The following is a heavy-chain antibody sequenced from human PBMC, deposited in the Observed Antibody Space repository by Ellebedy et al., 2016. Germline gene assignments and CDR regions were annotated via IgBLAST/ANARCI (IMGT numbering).Heavy chain of an antibody. CDR3: VTRHNGAFDF. J-gene: IGHJ3*01. D-gene: IGHD1-14*01. V-gene: IGHV3-53*01. CDR2: IYGTGTS. CDR1: GFNVTSND. Sequence: GESLKISXAVSGFNVTSNDMSWVRQAPGRGLELVSLIYGTGTSYYAESVKGRFTISRDNSKKTLYLQMSGLGAEDTAVYYCVTRHNGAFDFWGQGTMVTVSS.